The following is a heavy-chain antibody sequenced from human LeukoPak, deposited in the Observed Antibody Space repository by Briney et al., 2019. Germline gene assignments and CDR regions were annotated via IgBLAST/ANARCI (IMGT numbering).Heavy chain of an antibody. CDR3: ARYSIAAAGTWVIDY. CDR1: GYTFTSYG. CDR2: ISAYNGNT. J-gene: IGHJ4*02. V-gene: IGHV1-18*01. Sequence: ASVKVSCKASGYTFTSYGISWVRQAPGQGLEWMGWISAYNGNTNYAQKLKGRVTMTTDTSTSTAYMELRSLRSDDTAVYYCARYSIAAAGTWVIDYWGQGTLVTVSS. D-gene: IGHD6-13*01.